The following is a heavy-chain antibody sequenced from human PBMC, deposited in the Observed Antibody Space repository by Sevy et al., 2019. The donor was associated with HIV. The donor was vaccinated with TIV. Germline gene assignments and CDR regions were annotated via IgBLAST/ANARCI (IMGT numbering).Heavy chain of an antibody. Sequence: SCAASGFTFSSYAIHWVRQAPGKGLEWVAVIWYDGTNEYYADSVKGRFTISRDNSKNTQYLQMNSLRAEDTAVYYCAREGLLEWLFSFDYWGQGTLVTVSS. CDR2: IWYDGTNE. D-gene: IGHD3-3*01. V-gene: IGHV3-33*01. J-gene: IGHJ4*02. CDR1: GFTFSSYA. CDR3: AREGLLEWLFSFDY.